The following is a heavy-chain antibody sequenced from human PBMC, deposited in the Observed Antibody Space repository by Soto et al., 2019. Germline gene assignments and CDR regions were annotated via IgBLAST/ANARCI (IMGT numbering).Heavy chain of an antibody. D-gene: IGHD2-15*01. CDR2: IWYDGSNK. V-gene: IGHV3-33*01. CDR1: GFTFSSYG. Sequence: PGGSLRLSCAASGFTFSSYGMHWVRQAPGKGLEWVAVIWYDGSNKYYADSVKGRFTISRDNSKNTLYLQMNSLRAEDTAVYYCARGNRDIVVVVAAHFDYWGQGTLVTVS. CDR3: ARGNRDIVVVVAAHFDY. J-gene: IGHJ4*02.